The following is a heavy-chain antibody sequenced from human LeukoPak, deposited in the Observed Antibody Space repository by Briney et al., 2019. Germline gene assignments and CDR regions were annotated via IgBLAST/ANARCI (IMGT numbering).Heavy chain of an antibody. Sequence: PGGSLRLSCAASGFTFSSYGMHWVRQSPGKGLEWVAVTWYDGSKTYYADSVKGRFTSPRDNSKNTMYLKMNSLRAEDTAVYYCARDPRGIAVAGTLDYWGQGTQVTVSS. CDR1: GFTFSSYG. J-gene: IGHJ4*02. V-gene: IGHV3-33*01. D-gene: IGHD6-19*01. CDR3: ARDPRGIAVAGTLDY. CDR2: TWYDGSKT.